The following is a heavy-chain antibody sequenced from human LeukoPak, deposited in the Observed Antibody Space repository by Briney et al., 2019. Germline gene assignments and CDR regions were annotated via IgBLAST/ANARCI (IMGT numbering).Heavy chain of an antibody. Sequence: GASVKVSCKASGYTFTGYYMHWVRQAPGQGLDWMGGIIPLFGTAHYAQKFQGRVTITADESTSTAYIELRSLRSEDTAVYYCARVWGQGSSGYYPFWGQGTLVTVSS. V-gene: IGHV1-69*13. CDR1: GYTFTGYY. J-gene: IGHJ4*02. CDR2: IIPLFGTA. D-gene: IGHD3-22*01. CDR3: ARVWGQGSSGYYPF.